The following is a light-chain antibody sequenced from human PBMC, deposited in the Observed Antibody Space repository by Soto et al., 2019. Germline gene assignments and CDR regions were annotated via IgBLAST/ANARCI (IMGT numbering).Light chain of an antibody. CDR3: GSWDTSLSGII. V-gene: IGLV1-51*01. CDR1: SFNIGDNY. Sequence: QSVLTQPPSVSAAPGQKVTISCSGGSFNIGDNYVSWYQQLPGTAPKLLIYDNNKRPSGIPDRFSGSKSGTSVTLDISGLQTGDEADYYCGSWDTSLSGIIFGGGTKVTVL. J-gene: IGLJ2*01. CDR2: DNN.